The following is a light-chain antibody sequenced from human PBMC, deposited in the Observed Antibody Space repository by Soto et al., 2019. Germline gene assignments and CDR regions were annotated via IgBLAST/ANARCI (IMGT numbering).Light chain of an antibody. V-gene: IGKV1-39*01. CDR3: QQTYNAPHT. Sequence: DIQMTQSPLSLSASVGDRVSITCRASQSVNTNLHWFQQKPGKAPKLLIYATSNLHSGIPSRFSGSGSGTDFTLTISSLQPEDFASYYCQQTYNAPHTFGQRTRVEIK. CDR1: QSVNTN. CDR2: ATS. J-gene: IGKJ2*01.